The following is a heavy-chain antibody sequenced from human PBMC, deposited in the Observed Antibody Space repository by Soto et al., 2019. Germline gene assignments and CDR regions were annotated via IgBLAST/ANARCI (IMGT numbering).Heavy chain of an antibody. D-gene: IGHD6-19*01. CDR2: INPSGGST. CDR1: GDTFTSYY. J-gene: IGHJ5*02. Sequence: TGGSLRLSCKASGDTFTSYYMHWVRPAPGQGLEWMGIINPSGGSTSYAQKFQGRVTMTRDTSTSTVYMELSSLRSEDPAVYYCARPAVAGTFWLDPWGQGTLVTVSS. CDR3: ARPAVAGTFWLDP. V-gene: IGHV1-46*01.